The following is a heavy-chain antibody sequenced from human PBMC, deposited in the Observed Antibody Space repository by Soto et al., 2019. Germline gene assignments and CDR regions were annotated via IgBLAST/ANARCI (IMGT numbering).Heavy chain of an antibody. Sequence: PSETLSLTCTVSGGSISSYYWSWIRQPPGKGLEWIGYIYYSGSTNYNPSLKSRVTISVDTSKNQLSLKLSSVTAADTAVYYCARGGSIFGVHGNWFDPWGQGTLVTVSS. CDR2: IYYSGST. D-gene: IGHD3-3*01. V-gene: IGHV4-59*01. CDR3: ARGGSIFGVHGNWFDP. J-gene: IGHJ5*02. CDR1: GGSISSYY.